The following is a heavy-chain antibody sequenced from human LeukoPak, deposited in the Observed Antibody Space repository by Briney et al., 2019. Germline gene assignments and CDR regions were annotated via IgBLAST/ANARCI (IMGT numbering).Heavy chain of an antibody. Sequence: PSETLSLTCAVYGGSFSGYYWSWIRQPAGKGLEWIGRIYTSGSTNYNPSLKSRVTMSVDTSKNQFSLKLSSVTAADTAVYYCAREESPTPRRSYFQHWGQGTLVTVSS. V-gene: IGHV4-4*07. J-gene: IGHJ1*01. CDR2: IYTSGST. CDR3: AREESPTPRRSYFQH. CDR1: GGSFSGYY.